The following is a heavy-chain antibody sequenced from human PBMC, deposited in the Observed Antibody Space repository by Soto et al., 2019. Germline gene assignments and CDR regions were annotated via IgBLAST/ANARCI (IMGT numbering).Heavy chain of an antibody. V-gene: IGHV3-7*01. CDR3: ARGPSYYDILTGYYRPYYFDY. CDR1: GFTFSSYW. D-gene: IGHD3-9*01. Sequence: GGSLRLSCAASGFTFSSYWMSWVRQAPGKGLEWVANIKQDGSEKYYVDSVKGRFTISRDNAKNSLYLQMNSLRAEDTAVYYCARGPSYYDILTGYYRPYYFDYWGQGTLVTVSS. J-gene: IGHJ4*02. CDR2: IKQDGSEK.